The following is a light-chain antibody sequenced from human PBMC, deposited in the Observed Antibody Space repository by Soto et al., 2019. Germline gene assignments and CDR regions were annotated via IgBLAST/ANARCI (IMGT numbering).Light chain of an antibody. CDR2: DVS. J-gene: IGLJ1*01. Sequence: QSVLTQPASVSVSPGQSITISCTGTSSAVGGYNYVSWYQHHPGKAPKLMIFDVSNWPSGVSNRFSGSKSGNTASLTISGLQPEDEADYYCSSYTTSNTRQIVFGTGTKLTVL. CDR1: SSAVGGYNY. V-gene: IGLV2-14*03. CDR3: SSYTTSNTRQIV.